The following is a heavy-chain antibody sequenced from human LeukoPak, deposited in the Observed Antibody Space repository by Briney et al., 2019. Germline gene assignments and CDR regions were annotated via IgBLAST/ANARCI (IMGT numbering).Heavy chain of an antibody. Sequence: GGSLRLSCAASGFTFSSYAMSWVRQAPGKGLEWVSAISGSGGSTYYADSVKGRFTISRDNSKNTLYLQMNSLRAEDTAVYYCAKDLTEYYYGSGSHLLDYWGQGTLVTVSS. V-gene: IGHV3-23*01. D-gene: IGHD3-10*01. CDR2: ISGSGGST. CDR3: AKDLTEYYYGSGSHLLDY. CDR1: GFTFSSYA. J-gene: IGHJ4*02.